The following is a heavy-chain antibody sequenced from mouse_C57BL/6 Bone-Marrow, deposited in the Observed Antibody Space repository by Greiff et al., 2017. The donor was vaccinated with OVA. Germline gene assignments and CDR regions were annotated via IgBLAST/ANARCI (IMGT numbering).Heavy chain of an antibody. CDR2: IAPVNGDT. CDR1: GFNINDDY. J-gene: IGHJ2*01. Sequence: VQLKPSGAELVRPGASVKLSCTASGFNINDDYMHWVKQRPEQGLEWIGWIAPVNGDTEYASKFQGKATITADTSSNTAYLQLSSLTSEDTAVYYCTTYRYWGQGSTLTVSS. V-gene: IGHV14-4*01. CDR3: TTYRY.